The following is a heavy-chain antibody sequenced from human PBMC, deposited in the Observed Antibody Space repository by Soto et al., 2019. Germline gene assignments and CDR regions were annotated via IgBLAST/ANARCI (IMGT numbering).Heavy chain of an antibody. D-gene: IGHD3-9*01. CDR3: AKNVSILTGFSDY. V-gene: IGHV3-30*18. Sequence: QVHLVESGGGVVQPGRSLRLSCAASGFTFSSYGLHWVRQAPGKGLEWVALISFDGSNEYYADSVKGRFTISRDNSKDTLYLQMNSLRAEDTADYYCAKNVSILTGFSDYCGQGTLVTVSS. CDR2: ISFDGSNE. J-gene: IGHJ4*02. CDR1: GFTFSSYG.